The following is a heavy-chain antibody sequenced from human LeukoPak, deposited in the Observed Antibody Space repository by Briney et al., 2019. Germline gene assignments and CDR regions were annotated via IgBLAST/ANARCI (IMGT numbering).Heavy chain of an antibody. D-gene: IGHD3-3*01. V-gene: IGHV3-23*01. CDR2: ISGSGGST. CDR3: AKASYDFWSGYYTDY. J-gene: IGHJ4*02. Sequence: PGGSLRLSCAASGFTFSSYAMSWVRQAPGKGLEWVSAISGSGGSTYYADSVEGRFTISRDNSKNTLYLQMNSLRAEDTAVYYCAKASYDFWSGYYTDYWGQGTLVTVSS. CDR1: GFTFSSYA.